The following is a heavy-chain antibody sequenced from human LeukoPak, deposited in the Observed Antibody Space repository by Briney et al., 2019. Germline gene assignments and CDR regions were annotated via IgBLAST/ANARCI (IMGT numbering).Heavy chain of an antibody. CDR3: AKISRMAPPDY. CDR2: IRFDETNK. CDR1: GFTFSSHG. V-gene: IGHV3-30*02. D-gene: IGHD5-24*01. J-gene: IGHJ4*02. Sequence: PGGSLRLSCAASGFTFSSHGIHWVRQAPGKGLEWVAFIRFDETNKYYADSVKGRFTISRDNSKNTLYLQMNSLRVEDTAVYYCAKISRMAPPDYWGQGTLVSVSS.